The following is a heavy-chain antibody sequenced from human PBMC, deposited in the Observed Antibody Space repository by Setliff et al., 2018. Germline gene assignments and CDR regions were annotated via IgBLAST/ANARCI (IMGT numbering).Heavy chain of an antibody. D-gene: IGHD2-21*01. J-gene: IGHJ4*02. CDR3: TTSRAPRVVLAADFDL. V-gene: IGHV1-18*01. Sequence: ASVKVSCKASGYIFSSYAFSWVRQAPGQRLEWMGWINTGNGNTRYSQNFQGRVIFTRDTSTSTAYMELRSLTSDDTAVYFCTTSRAPRVVLAADFDLWGQGTLVTVSS. CDR1: GYIFSSYA. CDR2: INTGNGNT.